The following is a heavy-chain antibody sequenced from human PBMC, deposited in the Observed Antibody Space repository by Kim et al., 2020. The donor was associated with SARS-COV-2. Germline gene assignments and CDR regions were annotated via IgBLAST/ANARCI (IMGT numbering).Heavy chain of an antibody. Sequence: GGSLRLSCAASGFTFSSYGLSWVRQAPGKGLEWVANIKQDGSEKYYVDSVKGRFTISRDNAKNTLYLQMNSLRAEDTAVYYCARVRVTTHIYYYYYGMDVWRQGTTVTVSS. CDR3: ARVRVTTHIYYYYYGMDV. CDR1: GFTFSSYG. J-gene: IGHJ6*02. CDR2: IKQDGSEK. V-gene: IGHV3-7*03. D-gene: IGHD4-17*01.